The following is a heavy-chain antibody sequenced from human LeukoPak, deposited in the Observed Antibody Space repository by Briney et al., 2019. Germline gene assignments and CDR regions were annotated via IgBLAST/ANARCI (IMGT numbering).Heavy chain of an antibody. CDR3: AKADRDIVVVPDYYMDV. V-gene: IGHV3-48*03. CDR2: ISSSGSII. Sequence: PGGSLRLSCAASGFTFSTYEMNWVRQAPGKGLEWVSYISSSGSIIYYADSVKGRFTISRDNSKNTLYLQMNSLRAEDTAVYYCAKADRDIVVVPDYYMDVWGKGTTVTVSS. J-gene: IGHJ6*03. D-gene: IGHD2-2*01. CDR1: GFTFSTYE.